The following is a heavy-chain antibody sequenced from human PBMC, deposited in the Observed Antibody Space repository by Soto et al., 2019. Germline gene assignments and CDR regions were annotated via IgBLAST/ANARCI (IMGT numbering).Heavy chain of an antibody. CDR3: ARALVVVTEYFDY. J-gene: IGHJ4*02. CDR2: IYYSGYT. CDR1: GASVSSGSYY. D-gene: IGHD3-22*01. V-gene: IGHV4-61*01. Sequence: SETLSLTCTVSGASVSSGSYYWGWIRQPPGKGLEWIGYIYYSGYTNYNPSLKSRVNISVDTSKNQFSLKLSSVTAADTAVYYCARALVVVTEYFDYWGQGILVTVSS.